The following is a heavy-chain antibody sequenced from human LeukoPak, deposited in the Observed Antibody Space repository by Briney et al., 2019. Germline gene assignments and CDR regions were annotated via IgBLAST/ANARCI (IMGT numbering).Heavy chain of an antibody. J-gene: IGHJ4*02. CDR2: IYSSGST. Sequence: SETLSLTCTVSGGSISSYYWNWMRQPPGKGLEWIGYIYSSGSTNYNPSLKSRVTMSVDTSKNQFSLRLTSVTAADTAVYYCVRSLGLQAPIDYWGQGTLVAVSS. D-gene: IGHD4-11*01. V-gene: IGHV4-59*01. CDR3: VRSLGLQAPIDY. CDR1: GGSISSYY.